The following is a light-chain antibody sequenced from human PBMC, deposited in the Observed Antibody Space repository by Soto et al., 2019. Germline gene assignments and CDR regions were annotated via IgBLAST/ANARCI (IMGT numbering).Light chain of an antibody. J-gene: IGLJ1*01. CDR1: SSDVGSYNL. CDR2: EVN. CDR3: CSFAGSGTGV. Sequence: QSVLTQPASVSGSPGQSIAISCTGTSSDVGSYNLVSWYQQHPGKAPKLMISEVNKRPSGVSDRFSGSKSGDTASLTISGLRTEDEADYYCCSFAGSGTGVFGNGTKVTV. V-gene: IGLV2-23*02.